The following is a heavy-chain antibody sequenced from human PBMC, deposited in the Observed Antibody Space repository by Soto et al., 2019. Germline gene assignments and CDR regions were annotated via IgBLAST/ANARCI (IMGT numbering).Heavy chain of an antibody. CDR1: GYTFTSYD. CDR2: MNPNSGNT. J-gene: IGHJ6*03. CDR3: ARVGRAYYYYYMDV. D-gene: IGHD1-1*01. Sequence: ASVKVSCKASGYTFTSYDINWVRQATGQGLEWMGWMNPNSGNTGYAQKFQGRVTMTRNTSISTAYMELSSPRSEDTAVYYCARVGRAYYYYYMDVWGKGTTVTVSS. V-gene: IGHV1-8*01.